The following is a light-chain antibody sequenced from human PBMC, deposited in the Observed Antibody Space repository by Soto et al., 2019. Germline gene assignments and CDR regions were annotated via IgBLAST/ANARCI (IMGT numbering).Light chain of an antibody. V-gene: IGKV3-20*01. CDR3: QYYGSSST. CDR1: QSVSGSF. J-gene: IGKJ1*01. Sequence: IVLTQSPGTLPLSPGERGTLSCRASQSVSGSFLAWYQQKPGQAPRLLLYRASIRATGIPDMFSGSCSGTDFTLTVSILPAADFAVYCRQYYGSSSTFAQGTKVHIK. CDR2: RAS.